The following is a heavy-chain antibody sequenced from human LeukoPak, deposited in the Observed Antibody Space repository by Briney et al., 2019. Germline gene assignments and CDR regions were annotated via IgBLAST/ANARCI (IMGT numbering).Heavy chain of an antibody. J-gene: IGHJ6*02. CDR2: ISSSGSTI. Sequence: HPGGSLRLSCAASGFTFSSYAMSWVRQAPGKGLEWVSYISSSGSTIYYADSVKGRFTISRDNAKNSLYLQMNGLRAEDTAVYYCARDRDSSGYYYSYYYYGMDVWGQGTTVTVSS. CDR3: ARDRDSSGYYYSYYYYGMDV. V-gene: IGHV3-48*04. CDR1: GFTFSSYA. D-gene: IGHD3-22*01.